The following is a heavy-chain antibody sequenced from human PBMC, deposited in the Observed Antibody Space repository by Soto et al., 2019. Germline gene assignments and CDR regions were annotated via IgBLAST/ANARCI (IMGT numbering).Heavy chain of an antibody. CDR1: GFSFSIYA. CDR3: AKWSCSSTSCHSFYYYGMDV. J-gene: IGHJ6*02. CDR2: ISGSGGSS. Sequence: EVQLLESGGGLVQPGGSLRLSCAASGFSFSIYAMSWVRQAPGKGLQWVSGISGSGGSSYADSVKGRFTVSRDNSKSTVYLQMNSLRAEDTAVYYCAKWSCSSTSCHSFYYYGMDVWGQGTAVTVSS. V-gene: IGHV3-23*01. D-gene: IGHD2-2*01.